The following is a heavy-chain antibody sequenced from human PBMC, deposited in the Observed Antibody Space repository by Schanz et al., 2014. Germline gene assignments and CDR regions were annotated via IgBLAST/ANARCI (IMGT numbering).Heavy chain of an antibody. CDR1: GFAFSSFA. D-gene: IGHD5-12*01. CDR2: ISANDSDT. CDR3: TKDLNRVATAPQS. V-gene: IGHV3-23*04. J-gene: IGHJ5*02. Sequence: EVFLVESGGGLVQPGGSLRLSCAASGFAFSSFALSWVRPSPGKGMEWVSAISANDSDTSYATSVKGPFTASRDNSKTTVYPQMNSPRDESTAMYYCTKDLNRVATAPQSWGQGTLVTVSS.